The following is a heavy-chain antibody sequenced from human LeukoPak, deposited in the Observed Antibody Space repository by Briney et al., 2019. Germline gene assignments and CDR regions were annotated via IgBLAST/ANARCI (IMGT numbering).Heavy chain of an antibody. CDR2: MNPNSGNT. CDR3: ARVMGGYSGYDPPFDY. J-gene: IGHJ4*02. CDR1: GYTFTSYD. D-gene: IGHD5-12*01. V-gene: IGHV1-8*03. Sequence: ASVKVSCKASGYTFTSYDINRVRQTTGQGLEWMGWMNPNSGNTGYAQKFQGRVTITRNTSISTAYMELSRLRSDDTAVYYCARVMGGYSGYDPPFDYWGQGTLVTVSS.